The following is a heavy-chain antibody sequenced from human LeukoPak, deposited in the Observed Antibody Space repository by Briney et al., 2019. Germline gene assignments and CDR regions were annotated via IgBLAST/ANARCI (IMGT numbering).Heavy chain of an antibody. V-gene: IGHV4-59*01. CDR2: IYYSGST. CDR3: AGDHCSSTSCYVGWFDP. D-gene: IGHD2-2*01. J-gene: IGHJ5*02. Sequence: SETLSLTCTVSGGSISSYYWSWIRQPPGKGLEWIGYIYYSGSTNYNPSLKSRVTISVDTSKNQFSLKLSSVTAADTAVYYCAGDHCSSTSCYVGWFDPWGQGTLVTVSS. CDR1: GGSISSYY.